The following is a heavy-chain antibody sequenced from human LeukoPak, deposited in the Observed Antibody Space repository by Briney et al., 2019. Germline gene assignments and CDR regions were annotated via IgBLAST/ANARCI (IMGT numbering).Heavy chain of an antibody. V-gene: IGHV3-11*04. CDR2: ISSRGSTI. Sequence: GGSLRLSCAASEFTFSDYYMSWIRQAPGKGLEWVSYISSRGSTIYYADSVKGRFTISRDNAKNSLYLQMNSLRAEDTAVYYCAREPVVLITTDAFDIWGQGTMVTVSS. CDR1: EFTFSDYY. CDR3: AREPVVLITTDAFDI. J-gene: IGHJ3*02. D-gene: IGHD3-22*01.